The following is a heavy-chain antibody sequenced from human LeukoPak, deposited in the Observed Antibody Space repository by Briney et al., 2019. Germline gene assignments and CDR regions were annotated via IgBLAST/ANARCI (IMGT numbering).Heavy chain of an antibody. D-gene: IGHD3-10*01. Sequence: GGSLRLSCAASGFTFSDYYMSWIRQAPGKGLEWVSYISSSGSTIYYTDSVKGRFTISRDNAKNSLYLQMNMLRAEDTAVYHCARDGLWFGEPYFDYWGQGTLVTVSS. CDR3: ARDGLWFGEPYFDY. J-gene: IGHJ4*02. CDR2: ISSSGSTI. CDR1: GFTFSDYY. V-gene: IGHV3-11*01.